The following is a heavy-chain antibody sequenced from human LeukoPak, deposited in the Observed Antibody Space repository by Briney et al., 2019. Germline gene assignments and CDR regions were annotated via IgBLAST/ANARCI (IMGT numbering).Heavy chain of an antibody. D-gene: IGHD4-17*01. V-gene: IGHV4-39*01. CDR3: ARVPTVTFFDY. CDR1: GASINSGSYY. J-gene: IGHJ4*02. CDR2: IYYSRST. Sequence: SETLSLTCIVSGASINSGSYYWGWIRQPPGKGLEWIGSIYYSRSTYYNPSLKSRVTISVDTSKNQFSLKLSSVTAADTAVYYCARVPTVTFFDYWGQGTLVTVSS.